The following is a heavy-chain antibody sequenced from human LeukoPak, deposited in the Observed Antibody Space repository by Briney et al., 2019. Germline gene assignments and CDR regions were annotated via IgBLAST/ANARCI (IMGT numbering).Heavy chain of an antibody. CDR2: ISWNSGSI. Sequence: GGSLRLSCAASGFTFDDYAMHWVRQAPGKGLEWVSGISWNSGSIGYADSVKGRFTISRDNAKNSLYLEMNSLRAEDTALYYCAKGDRYYMDVWGKGTTVTISS. J-gene: IGHJ6*03. CDR3: AKGDRYYMDV. CDR1: GFTFDDYA. V-gene: IGHV3-9*01.